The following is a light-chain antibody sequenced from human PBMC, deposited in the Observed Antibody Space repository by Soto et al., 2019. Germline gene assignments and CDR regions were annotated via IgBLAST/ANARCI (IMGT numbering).Light chain of an antibody. CDR2: GAS. V-gene: IGKV3-15*01. CDR3: QQYNNWPRT. CDR1: QSVSSN. Sequence: EIVMTQSPATLSVSPGERATLSCRASQSVSSNLAWYQQKPGQAPRLLIYGASTRATGIPARFSGSGSGTEFTLTISSLQSEDFAAYYCQQYNNWPRTFGQGIKVEIK. J-gene: IGKJ1*01.